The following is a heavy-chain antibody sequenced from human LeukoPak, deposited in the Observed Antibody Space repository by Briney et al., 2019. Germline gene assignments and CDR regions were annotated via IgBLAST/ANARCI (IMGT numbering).Heavy chain of an antibody. CDR3: ARLVGATSGNYFGS. J-gene: IGHJ4*02. V-gene: IGHV4-34*01. D-gene: IGHD1-26*01. CDR2: INHSGST. CDR1: GGSFSGYY. Sequence: PSETLSLTCAVYGGSFSGYYWNWIRQPPGKGLEWIGEINHSGSTNYNPSLKSRVTISVDTSKNQFSLKLTSVTAADTAVYYCARLVGATSGNYFGSWGQGTLVTVSS.